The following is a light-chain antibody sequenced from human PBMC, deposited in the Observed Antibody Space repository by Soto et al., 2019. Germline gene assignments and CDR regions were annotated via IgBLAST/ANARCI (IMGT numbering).Light chain of an antibody. Sequence: EIVLTQSPATLSLSPGERATVSCRASQSVSNYLGWYQQKPGQAPRLLIYDASNRATGIPARFSGSGSGTDFTLTISSLGPEDFAVYYCQHGGTFGQGTRLEIK. V-gene: IGKV3-11*01. CDR3: QHGGT. CDR2: DAS. J-gene: IGKJ5*01. CDR1: QSVSNY.